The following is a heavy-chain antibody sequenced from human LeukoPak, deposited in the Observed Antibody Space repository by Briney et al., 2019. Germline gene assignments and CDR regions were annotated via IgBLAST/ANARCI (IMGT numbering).Heavy chain of an antibody. CDR3: AGRGGYPLYYFDY. CDR2: IYYSGST. CDR1: GGSISSSSYY. D-gene: IGHD3-22*01. V-gene: IGHV4-39*01. Sequence: SETLSLTCTVSGGSISSSSYYWGWIRQPPGKGLEWIGSIYYSGSTYYNPSLKSRVTISVDTSKNQFSLKLSSVTAADTAVYYYAGRGGYPLYYFDYWGQGTLVTVSS. J-gene: IGHJ4*02.